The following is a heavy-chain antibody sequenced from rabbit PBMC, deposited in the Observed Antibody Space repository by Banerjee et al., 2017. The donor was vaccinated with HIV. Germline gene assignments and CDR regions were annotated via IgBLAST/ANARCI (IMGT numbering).Heavy chain of an antibody. Sequence: QSLEESGGDLVKPGASLTLTCTASRFSFSSGYDMCWVRQAPGKGLEWIACIYTSSGSTWYASWVKGRFTISKTSSTTVTLQMTSLTAADTATYFCARDAPGTIPFNLWGPGTLVTVS. D-gene: IGHD3-1*01. CDR3: ARDAPGTIPFNL. V-gene: IGHV1S40*01. CDR2: IYTSSGST. CDR1: RFSFSSGYD. J-gene: IGHJ4*01.